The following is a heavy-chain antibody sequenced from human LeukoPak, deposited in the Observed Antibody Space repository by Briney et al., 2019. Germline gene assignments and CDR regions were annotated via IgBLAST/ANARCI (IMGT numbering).Heavy chain of an antibody. CDR3: ASTARQSYFDY. V-gene: IGHV3-74*01. J-gene: IGHJ4*02. CDR2: IHNDGGDT. Sequence: PGGSLRPSCAASGFTFSTSWMHWVRQAPGKGLVWVSRIHNDGGDTNYADSVKGRFTISRDNAKNMLYLQMNSLRDEDTAVYYCASTARQSYFDYWGQGILVTVSS. CDR1: GFTFSTSW.